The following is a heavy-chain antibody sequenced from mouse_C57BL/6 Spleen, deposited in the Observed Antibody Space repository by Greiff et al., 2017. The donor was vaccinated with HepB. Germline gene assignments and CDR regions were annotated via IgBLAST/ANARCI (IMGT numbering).Heavy chain of an antibody. D-gene: IGHD2-3*01. CDR3: ARSYDGYPAWFAY. CDR2: IDPSDSET. CDR1: GYTLTSYW. J-gene: IGHJ3*01. Sequence: QVQLQQPGAELVRPGSSVKLSCKASGYTLTSYWMHWVKQRPIQGLEWIGNIDPSDSETHYNQKFKDKATLTVDKSSSTAYMQLSSLTSEDSAVYYCARSYDGYPAWFAYWGQGTLVTVSA. V-gene: IGHV1-52*01.